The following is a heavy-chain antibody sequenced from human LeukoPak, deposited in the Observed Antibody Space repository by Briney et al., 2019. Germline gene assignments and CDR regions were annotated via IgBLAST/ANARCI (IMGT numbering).Heavy chain of an antibody. Sequence: GGSLRLSCAASGFIFSTYAMTWVRQAPGKGLEWLSYISGSRNTIYYADSVKGRFTTSRDNAKNSLYLQMNSLRAEDTAVYYCAKDLRRSIAARPGNYWGQGTLVTVSS. CDR3: AKDLRRSIAARPGNY. V-gene: IGHV3-48*04. J-gene: IGHJ4*02. CDR2: ISGSRNTI. D-gene: IGHD6-6*01. CDR1: GFIFSTYA.